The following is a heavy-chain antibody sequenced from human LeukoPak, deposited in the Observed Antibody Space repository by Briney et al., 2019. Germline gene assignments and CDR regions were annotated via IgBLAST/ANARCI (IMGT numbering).Heavy chain of an antibody. J-gene: IGHJ6*03. CDR3: ARSGYYTSDYYYYMDV. Sequence: ASVKVSCKASGYTFTSYGISWVRQAPGQGLEWMGWISAYNGNTNYAQKLQGRVTMTTDTSTSTAYMELRSLRSDVTAVYYCARSGYYTSDYYYYMDVWGKGTTVTVSS. CDR2: ISAYNGNT. D-gene: IGHD3-3*01. CDR1: GYTFTSYG. V-gene: IGHV1-18*01.